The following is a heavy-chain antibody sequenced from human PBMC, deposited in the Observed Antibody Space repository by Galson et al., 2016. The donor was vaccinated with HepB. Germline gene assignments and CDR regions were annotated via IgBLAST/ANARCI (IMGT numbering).Heavy chain of an antibody. J-gene: IGHJ4*02. D-gene: IGHD6-6*01. V-gene: IGHV4-4*02. CDR1: GGPISTTNW. CDR2: VFHSGDT. CDR3: ARQKYYSSFIFDY. Sequence: SETLSLTCAVSGGPISTTNWWSWVRQPPGKGLEWIGEVFHSGDTNHNLSLKSRVTLFLDKSKNQFSLRLSAVTAADTAVYYCARQKYYSSFIFDYWGQGTLVTISS.